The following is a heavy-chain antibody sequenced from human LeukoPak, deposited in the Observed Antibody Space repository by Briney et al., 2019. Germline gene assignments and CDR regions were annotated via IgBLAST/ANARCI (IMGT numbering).Heavy chain of an antibody. CDR1: GYTFTSYG. CDR3: ARDSGSYFYGLGDY. D-gene: IGHD1-26*01. J-gene: IGHJ4*02. CDR2: ISAYNGNT. V-gene: IGHV1-18*01. Sequence: ASVKVSCKASGYTFTSYGISWVRQAPGQGLEWMGLISAYNGNTNYAQKLQGRVTMTTDTSTSTAYMELRSLRSDDTAVYYCARDSGSYFYGLGDYWGQGTLVTVSS.